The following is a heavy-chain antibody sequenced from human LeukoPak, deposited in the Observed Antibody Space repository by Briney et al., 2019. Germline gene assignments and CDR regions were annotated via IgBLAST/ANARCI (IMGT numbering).Heavy chain of an antibody. CDR1: GYTLTELS. CDR2: FDPEDGET. J-gene: IGHJ4*02. CDR3: ATVAPEDYYFDY. V-gene: IGHV1-24*01. Sequence: ASVTVSCKVSGYTLTELSMHWVRQAPGKGLEWMGGFDPEDGETIYAQRFQGRVAMTEDTSTDTAYMELSSLRSEDTAVYYCATVAPEDYYFDYWGQGTLVTVSS. D-gene: IGHD3/OR15-3a*01.